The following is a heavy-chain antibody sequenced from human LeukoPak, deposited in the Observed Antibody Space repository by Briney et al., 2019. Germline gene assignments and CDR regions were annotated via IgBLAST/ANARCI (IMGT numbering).Heavy chain of an antibody. CDR3: ASGTDYYDSSGSRAFDI. CDR2: IIPIFGTA. CDR1: GGTFSSYA. J-gene: IGHJ3*02. V-gene: IGHV1-69*05. D-gene: IGHD3-22*01. Sequence: SVKVSCKAFGGTFSSYAISWVRQAPGQGLEWMGGIIPIFGTANYAQKFQGRVTITTDESTSTAYMELSSLRSEDTAVYYCASGTDYYDSSGSRAFDIWGQGTMVTVSS.